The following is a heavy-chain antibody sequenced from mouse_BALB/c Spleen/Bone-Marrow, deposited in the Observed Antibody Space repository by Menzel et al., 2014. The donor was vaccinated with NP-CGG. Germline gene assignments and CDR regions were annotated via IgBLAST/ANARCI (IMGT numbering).Heavy chain of an antibody. CDR3: TVPFGPGFDY. CDR2: IRLKSNNYAT. Sequence: EAMLVESGGGLVQPGGSMKLSCVASGFTFSNYWMNWVRQSPEKGLEWVAEIRLKSNNYATYYAESVKGRFTISRDDSKSSVYLQMNNLRAEDTGIYYCTVPFGPGFDYWGQGTTLTVSS. J-gene: IGHJ2*01. CDR1: GFTFSNYW. V-gene: IGHV6-6*02.